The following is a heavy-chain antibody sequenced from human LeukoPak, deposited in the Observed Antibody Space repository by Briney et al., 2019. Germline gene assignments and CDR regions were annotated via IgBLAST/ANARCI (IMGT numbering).Heavy chain of an antibody. CDR2: LYSGGNT. CDR1: GFTFSNAW. Sequence: GGSLRLSCAASGFTFSNAWMSWVRQAPGKGLEWVSLLYSGGNTYYADSVKGRFTISRDISKNRLYLQMNNLRAEDTAVYYCARVRDSGYEYYFDYWGQGTLVTVSS. D-gene: IGHD5-12*01. V-gene: IGHV3-53*01. J-gene: IGHJ4*02. CDR3: ARVRDSGYEYYFDY.